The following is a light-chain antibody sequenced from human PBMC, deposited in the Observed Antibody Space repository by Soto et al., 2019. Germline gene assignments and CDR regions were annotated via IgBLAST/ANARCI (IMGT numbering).Light chain of an antibody. CDR1: QDIYKY. CDR3: QADDHPPYT. J-gene: IGKJ2*01. CDR2: DAS. V-gene: IGKV1-33*01. Sequence: DLQMTQSPSSLSAAVGDRVTFTCQASQDIYKYLNWYQQKPGKAPKLLIYDASNLERGVPSTFSGCGCGTGSSLTDNSPQPEATATYYGQADDHPPYTLGQGTKLVIK.